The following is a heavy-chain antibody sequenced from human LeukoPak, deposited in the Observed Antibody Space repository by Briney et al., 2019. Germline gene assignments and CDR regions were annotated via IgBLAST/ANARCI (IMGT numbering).Heavy chain of an antibody. V-gene: IGHV4-59*01. CDR2: IFYSGNT. J-gene: IGHJ3*02. Sequence: SETLSLTCTVSGGSISSYYWNWIRQPPGKGLEWIGYIFYSGNTRYNPSLRSRVSISVDTSKHRFCLKLNSVTAEHTAGYCFAGDFEVGEGFASRAVTFDIWGQGTLVTVSS. D-gene: IGHD3-3*01. CDR1: GGSISSYY. CDR3: AGDFEVGEGFASRAVTFDI.